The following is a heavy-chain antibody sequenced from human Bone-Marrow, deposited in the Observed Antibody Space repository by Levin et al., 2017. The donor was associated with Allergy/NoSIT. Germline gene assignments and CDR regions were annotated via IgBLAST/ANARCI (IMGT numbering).Heavy chain of an antibody. V-gene: IGHV4-61*08. J-gene: IGHJ4*02. Sequence: SLTLSLPCSVSGGSVHSDGFFWTWIRQSPGKGLEWIGYVYYTGSTNYNPSLKSRLTMSIDTSKTEFSLRLHSVTAAYTAIYYCARHHCTTAACSVLLFDFWGQGSLVTVSS. CDR3: ARHHCTTAACSVLLFDF. CDR2: VYYTGST. CDR1: GGSVHSDGFF. D-gene: IGHD2-8*01.